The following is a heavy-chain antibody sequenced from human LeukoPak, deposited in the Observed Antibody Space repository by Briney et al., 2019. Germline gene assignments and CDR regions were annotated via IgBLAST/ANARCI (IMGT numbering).Heavy chain of an antibody. D-gene: IGHD6-13*01. CDR2: IYYSGST. Sequence: PSETLSLTCTVSGGSISSYYWSWIRQPPGKGLEWIGYIYYSGSTNYNPSLKSRVTISVDTSKNQFSLKLSSVTAADTAVYYCAREGAAAAGTVPYYGMDVWGQGTTVTVSS. J-gene: IGHJ6*02. V-gene: IGHV4-59*01. CDR1: GGSISSYY. CDR3: AREGAAAAGTVPYYGMDV.